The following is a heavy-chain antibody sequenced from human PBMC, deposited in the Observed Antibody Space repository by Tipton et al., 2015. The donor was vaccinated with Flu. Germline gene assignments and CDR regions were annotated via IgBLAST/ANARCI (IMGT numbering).Heavy chain of an antibody. Sequence: SLRLSCAASGFTFNSYSMNWVRQAPGKGLEWVSSISSSSSYIYYADSVKGRFTISRDNAKNSLYLQMNSLRAEDTAVYYCARDLLRNYYGSGSYYNGGLDYWGQGTLVTVSS. CDR2: ISSSSSYI. D-gene: IGHD3-10*01. J-gene: IGHJ4*02. CDR1: GFTFNSYS. CDR3: ARDLLRNYYGSGSYYNGGLDY. V-gene: IGHV3-21*01.